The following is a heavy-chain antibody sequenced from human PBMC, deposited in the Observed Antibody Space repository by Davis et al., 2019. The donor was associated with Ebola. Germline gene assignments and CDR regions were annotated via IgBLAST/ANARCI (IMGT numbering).Heavy chain of an antibody. J-gene: IGHJ4*02. D-gene: IGHD1-26*01. Sequence: ASVKVSCKASGYNFIEYFMHWVRQAPGQGLEWMGRINSNNGDTNYAQKFQGRVTMTRDTSISTAYMEVSRLRSDDTAVYYCARGYPGRYDYWGQGTLVTVSS. V-gene: IGHV1-2*02. CDR2: INSNNGDT. CDR3: ARGYPGRYDY. CDR1: GYNFIEYF.